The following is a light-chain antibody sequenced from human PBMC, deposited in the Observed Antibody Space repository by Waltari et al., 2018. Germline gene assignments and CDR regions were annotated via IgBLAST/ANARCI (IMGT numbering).Light chain of an antibody. CDR3: QQSYTTPRT. V-gene: IGKV1-39*01. J-gene: IGKJ1*01. CDR1: QSISNY. CDR2: ATS. Sequence: DIQMTQSPSSLSASVGDRVTLTCRASQSISNYLNWYQHKPGKAPKLLIYATSSLQSGVPSRFSGSGSGTDFTLTISSLQPEDFATYYCQQSYTTPRTFGQGTKVEIK.